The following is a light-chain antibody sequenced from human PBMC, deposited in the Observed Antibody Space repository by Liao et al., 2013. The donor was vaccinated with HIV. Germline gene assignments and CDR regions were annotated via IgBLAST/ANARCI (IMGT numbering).Light chain of an antibody. CDR3: QLWDSSSDHPYV. V-gene: IGLV3-21*01. CDR2: YDT. CDR1: NIGNRR. J-gene: IGLJ1*01. Sequence: SYELTQAPSVSVAPGMTATITCEGINIGNRRVHWYQQRPDQAPVLVIYYDTDRPSGIPERFSGSNSGNTATLTISRVEPGDEADYYCQLWDSSSDHPYVFGTGTQVTVL.